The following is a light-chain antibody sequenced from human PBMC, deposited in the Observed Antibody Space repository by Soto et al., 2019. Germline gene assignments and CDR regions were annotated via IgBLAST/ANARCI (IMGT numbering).Light chain of an antibody. CDR2: DAS. V-gene: IGKV3-11*01. CDR1: QSVSNF. J-gene: IGKJ2*02. CDR3: QQRSDWPRT. Sequence: EIVLTQSPASLSLSPGERATLSCRASQSVSNFLVWYQQNPGQAPRLLIFDASNRATGIPARFSGSGSGTDFTLTISSLEPEDFAIYYCQQRSDWPRTFGQGTTLEMK.